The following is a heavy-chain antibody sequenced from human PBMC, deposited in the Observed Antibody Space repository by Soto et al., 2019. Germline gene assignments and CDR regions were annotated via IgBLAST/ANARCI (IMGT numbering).Heavy chain of an antibody. D-gene: IGHD3-10*01. V-gene: IGHV3-66*01. Sequence: EVQLVESGGGLFQPWGSLRLSCAASGFTVSSNYMSWVRHAPGKRLGWVSVIYSGGSRYYADSVKGRFTISRDNSKKPLYLQMNALRAVDTAVYYCASGFGDDAFDIWGQGTMVTVSS. CDR3: ASGFGDDAFDI. CDR1: GFTVSSNY. J-gene: IGHJ3*02. CDR2: IYSGGSR.